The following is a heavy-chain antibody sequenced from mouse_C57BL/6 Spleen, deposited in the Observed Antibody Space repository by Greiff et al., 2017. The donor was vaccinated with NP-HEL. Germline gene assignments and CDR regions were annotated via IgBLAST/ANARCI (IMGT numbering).Heavy chain of an antibody. CDR2: IYPGSGNT. J-gene: IGHJ2*01. V-gene: IGHV1-66*01. Sequence: QVQLQQSGPELVKPGALVKISCKASGYSFTSYYIHWVKQRPGQGLEWIGWIYPGSGNTKYNEKFKGKATLTADTSSSTAYMQLSSLTSEDSAVYYCARGYDGYSGDYWGQGTTLTVSS. D-gene: IGHD2-3*01. CDR1: GYSFTSYY. CDR3: ARGYDGYSGDY.